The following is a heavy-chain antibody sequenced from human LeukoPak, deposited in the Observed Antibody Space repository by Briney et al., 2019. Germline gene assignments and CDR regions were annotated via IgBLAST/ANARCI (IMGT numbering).Heavy chain of an antibody. CDR1: GFTFSNFW. D-gene: IGHD3-22*01. CDR3: ASEDNTGSSAY. J-gene: IGHJ4*02. V-gene: IGHV3-7*01. CDR2: IKQDGSEK. Sequence: GGPLRLSCAASGFTFSNFWMSWVRQAPGKGLEWVANIKQDGSEKYYVDSVKGRFTISRDNAKNSLYLQMSSLRGDDTALYYCASEDNTGSSAYWGQGTLVTVSS.